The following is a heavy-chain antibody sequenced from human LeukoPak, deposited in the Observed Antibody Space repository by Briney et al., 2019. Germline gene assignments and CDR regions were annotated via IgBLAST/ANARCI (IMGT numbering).Heavy chain of an antibody. V-gene: IGHV3-48*01. CDR3: AKILGVFDY. CDR2: ISSSSSTI. Sequence: GGSLRLSCAASGFTFSSYSMNWVRQAPGKGLEWVSYISSSSSTIYYADSVKGRFTISRDNSRNTLYLQMNSLRPEDTAVYYCAKILGVFDYWGQGTLVTVSS. J-gene: IGHJ4*02. CDR1: GFTFSSYS. D-gene: IGHD3-16*01.